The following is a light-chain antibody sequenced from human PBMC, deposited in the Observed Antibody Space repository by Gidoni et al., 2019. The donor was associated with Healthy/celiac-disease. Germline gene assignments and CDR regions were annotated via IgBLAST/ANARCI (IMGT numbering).Light chain of an antibody. V-gene: IGLV2-23*01. CDR3: CSYAGSSTSSVV. CDR1: SSDVGSYNL. Sequence: QSALTQPASESGSPGQSITISCTGTSSDVGSYNLVSWYQQHPGKAPKLMIYEGSKRPSGVSNRFSGSKSGNAASLTISGLQAEDEADYYCCSYAGSSTSSVVFGGGTKLTVL. J-gene: IGLJ2*01. CDR2: EGS.